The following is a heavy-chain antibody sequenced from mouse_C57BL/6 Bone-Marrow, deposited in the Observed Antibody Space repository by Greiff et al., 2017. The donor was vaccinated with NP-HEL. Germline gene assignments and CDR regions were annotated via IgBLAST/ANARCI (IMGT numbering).Heavy chain of an antibody. Sequence: QVQLKESGPGLVQPSHCLSITCTVSGFSLTSYGVHWVRQSPGKGLEWLGVIWRGGSTDYNAAFMSRLSITKDNSKGQVFFKMNSLQADDTAIYYCAKRGESNYDYYAMDDWGQGTSVTVSS. V-gene: IGHV2-5*01. J-gene: IGHJ4*01. CDR2: IWRGGST. CDR1: GFSLTSYG. CDR3: AKRGESNYDYYAMDD. D-gene: IGHD2-5*01.